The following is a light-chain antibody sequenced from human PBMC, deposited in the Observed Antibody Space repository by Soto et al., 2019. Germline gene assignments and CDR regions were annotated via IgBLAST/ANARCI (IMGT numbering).Light chain of an antibody. V-gene: IGKV1-39*01. CDR3: QQRYSTPRT. CDR2: AAS. J-gene: IGKJ1*01. Sequence: DIQMTQSPSSLSASVGDRVTITCRASQSISSYLNWYQQKPGKAPKLLIYAASSLQSGVTSRFSGSGSGTDFTLTISSLQPEDCATYYCQQRYSTPRTFGQGSKVEIK. CDR1: QSISSY.